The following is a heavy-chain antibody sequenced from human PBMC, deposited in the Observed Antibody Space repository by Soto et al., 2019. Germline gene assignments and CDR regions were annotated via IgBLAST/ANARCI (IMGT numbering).Heavy chain of an antibody. V-gene: IGHV4-31*02. CDR1: GGSISGGGYY. CDR2: ISDSGST. Sequence: SETLSLTXTVSGGSISGGGYYWSWIRQHPGKGLEWIGYISDSGSTYYNPSLKSRLTISVDTSKNQFSLKLYSLTAADTAVYYCARARPLDYAILTALDYWGQGTLLTVS. D-gene: IGHD3-9*01. CDR3: ARARPLDYAILTALDY. J-gene: IGHJ4*02.